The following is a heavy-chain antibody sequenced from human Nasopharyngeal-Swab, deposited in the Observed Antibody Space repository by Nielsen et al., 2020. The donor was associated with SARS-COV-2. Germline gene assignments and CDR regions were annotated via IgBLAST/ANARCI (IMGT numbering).Heavy chain of an antibody. V-gene: IGHV1-8*01. D-gene: IGHD3-3*01. CDR2: MNPNSGNT. Sequence: WVRQAPGPGLEWMGWMNPNSGNTGYAQKFQGRVTMTRNTSISTAYMELSSLRSEDTAVYYCARGSITIFGVVIQGWFDPWGQGTLVTVSS. J-gene: IGHJ5*02. CDR3: ARGSITIFGVVIQGWFDP.